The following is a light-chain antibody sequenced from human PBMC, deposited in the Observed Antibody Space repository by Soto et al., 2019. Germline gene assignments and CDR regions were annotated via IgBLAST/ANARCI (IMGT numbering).Light chain of an antibody. CDR2: GAS. Sequence: EIVMTQSPATLSVSPGERATLSCRASQSVSSRLAWYQQKPGQAPRLLIYGASTRATGIPARFSGSGSGTEFTLTISSLQSEDFAVYYCQQYNNWSLLGPGTKVDIK. V-gene: IGKV3-15*01. CDR3: QQYNNWSL. J-gene: IGKJ3*01. CDR1: QSVSSR.